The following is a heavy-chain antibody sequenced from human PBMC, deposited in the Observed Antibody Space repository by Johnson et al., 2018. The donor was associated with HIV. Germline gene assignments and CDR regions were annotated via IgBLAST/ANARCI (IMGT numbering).Heavy chain of an antibody. J-gene: IGHJ3*01. CDR2: ISWDGGNS. CDR1: GFTFDNYA. V-gene: IGHV3-43D*03. CDR3: AKDSDTYYYGSGDAFDV. Sequence: VQLVESGGGMVQPGGSLRLSCAVSGFTFDNYAMHWVRQAPGKGLEWVSLISWDGGNSYYADSVQGRFTISRDNSKKSLYLKMNRLRAEYTALYYCAKDSDTYYYGSGDAFDVWGQGTMVTVSS. D-gene: IGHD3-10*01.